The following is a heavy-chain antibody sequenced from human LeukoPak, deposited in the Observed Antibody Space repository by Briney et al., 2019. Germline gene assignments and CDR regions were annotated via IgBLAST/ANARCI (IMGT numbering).Heavy chain of an antibody. CDR1: GFTFSSYA. CDR2: ISGSGGST. CDR3: AKRHYYYEDNWFDP. D-gene: IGHD3-22*01. Sequence: SGGSLRLSCAASGFTFSSYAMSWVRQAPGKGLEWASAISGSGGSTYYADSVKGRFTISRDNSKNTLYLQMNSLRAEDTAVYYCAKRHYYYEDNWFDPWGQGTLVTVSS. V-gene: IGHV3-23*01. J-gene: IGHJ5*02.